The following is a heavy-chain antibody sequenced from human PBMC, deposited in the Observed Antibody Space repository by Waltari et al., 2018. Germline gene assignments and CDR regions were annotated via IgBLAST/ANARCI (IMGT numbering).Heavy chain of an antibody. CDR3: ARERAGYCGGGSCSSPPGF. J-gene: IGHJ4*02. Sequence: QVQLPQWGAGLLKPSETLSLTCAVYGGSFSGYSWSWFRQAPGKGLEWLGEINHSGSTKYNPSLESRLTISVDTSKNQFSLKLTSVTAADTAVYYCARERAGYCGGGSCSSPPGFWGQGTLVTVSS. V-gene: IGHV4-34*01. CDR2: INHSGST. CDR1: GGSFSGYS. D-gene: IGHD2-15*01.